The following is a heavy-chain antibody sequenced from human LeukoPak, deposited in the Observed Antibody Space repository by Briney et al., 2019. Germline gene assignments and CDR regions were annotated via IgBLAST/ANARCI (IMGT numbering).Heavy chain of an antibody. CDR3: ARVLSSYYYYYMDV. J-gene: IGHJ6*03. CDR1: GGSISSGSYY. V-gene: IGHV4-61*02. D-gene: IGHD6-19*01. Sequence: PSETLSLTCTVSGGSISSGSYYWSWIRQPAGKGLEWIGRIYTSGSTNYNPSLKSRVTISVDTSKNQFSLKLSSVTAADTAVYYCARVLSSYYYYYMDVWGKGTTVTVSS. CDR2: IYTSGST.